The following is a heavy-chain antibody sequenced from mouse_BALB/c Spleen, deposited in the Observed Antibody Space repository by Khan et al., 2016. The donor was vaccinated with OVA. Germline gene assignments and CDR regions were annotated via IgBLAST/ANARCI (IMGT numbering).Heavy chain of an antibody. Sequence: VELVESGPGLVAPSQSLSITCPVSGFSLTSYGVSWVRQPPGKGLEWLGVIWGDGNTNFHSALRSRLSISKDNSKSQVFLKLNSLQTDDTATYYCAKDRGYYAVDYWGQGTSGTVSS. V-gene: IGHV2-3*01. CDR2: IWGDGNT. CDR3: AKDRGYYAVDY. J-gene: IGHJ4*01. CDR1: GFSLTSYG.